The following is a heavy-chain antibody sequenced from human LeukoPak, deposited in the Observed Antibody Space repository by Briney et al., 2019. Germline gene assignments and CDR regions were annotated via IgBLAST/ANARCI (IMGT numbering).Heavy chain of an antibody. CDR1: GFTFSSYW. CDR2: IKQDGSEK. Sequence: GGSLRLSCSASGFTFSSYWMSWVRQAPGKGLEWVANIKQDGSEKYYVDSVKGRFTISRDNAKNSLYLQMNSLRAEDTAVYYCAGVFTPAYSSSSPPRFDYWGQGALVTVSS. D-gene: IGHD6-6*01. V-gene: IGHV3-7*01. J-gene: IGHJ4*02. CDR3: AGVFTPAYSSSSPPRFDY.